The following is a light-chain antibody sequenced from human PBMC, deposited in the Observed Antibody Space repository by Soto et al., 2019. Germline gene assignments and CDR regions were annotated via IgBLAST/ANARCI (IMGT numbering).Light chain of an antibody. Sequence: DIQMTQSPSTLSASAGDRVTITCRASQSINTRLAWYQQKPGKAPKLLIYDASNLESGVPSRFSGSGSGTEFTLIISSLQSDDFATYYCQEYSSYWTLGQGTKVDIK. CDR3: QEYSSYWT. V-gene: IGKV1-5*01. J-gene: IGKJ1*01. CDR1: QSINTR. CDR2: DAS.